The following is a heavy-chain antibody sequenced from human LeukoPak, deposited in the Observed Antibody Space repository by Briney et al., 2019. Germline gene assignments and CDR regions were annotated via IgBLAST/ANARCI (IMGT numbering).Heavy chain of an antibody. CDR1: GYTFTGYY. J-gene: IGHJ4*02. CDR3: ARETTYYYGSGSSNFDY. V-gene: IGHV1-2*02. D-gene: IGHD3-10*01. CDR2: INPNSGGT. Sequence: ASVKVSCKASGYTFTGYYMHWVRQAPGQGLEWMGWINPNSGGTNYAQKFQGRVTMTGDTSISTAYMELSRLRSDDTAVYYCARETTYYYGSGSSNFDYWGQGTLVTVSS.